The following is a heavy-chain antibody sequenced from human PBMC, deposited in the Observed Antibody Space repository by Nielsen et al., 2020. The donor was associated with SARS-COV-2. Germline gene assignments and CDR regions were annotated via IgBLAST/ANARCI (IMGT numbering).Heavy chain of an antibody. J-gene: IGHJ4*02. CDR3: ARALGKTGIVVVVAAFDY. CDR2: INHSGST. D-gene: IGHD2-15*01. V-gene: IGHV4-34*01. CDR1: GGSFSGYY. Sequence: SETLSLTCAVYGGSFSGYYWSWIRQPPGKGLEWIGEINHSGSTNYNPSLKSRVTISVDTSKNQFSLKLSSVTAADTAVYYCARALGKTGIVVVVAAFDYWGQGTLVTVSS.